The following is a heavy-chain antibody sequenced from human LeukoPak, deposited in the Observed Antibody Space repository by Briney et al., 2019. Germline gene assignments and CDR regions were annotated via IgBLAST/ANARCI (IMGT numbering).Heavy chain of an antibody. CDR3: ARWAAPTYYDFWSGYSGFDP. CDR2: FYHSGST. Sequence: PSETLSLTCAVSGYSISRGYYWGWIRQPPGKGLEWIGSFYHSGSTYYNPSLKSRVTISVDTSKNQFFLKLSSVTAADTAVYYCARWAAPTYYDFWSGYSGFDPWGQGTLVTVSS. CDR1: GYSISRGYY. D-gene: IGHD3-3*01. J-gene: IGHJ5*02. V-gene: IGHV4-38-2*01.